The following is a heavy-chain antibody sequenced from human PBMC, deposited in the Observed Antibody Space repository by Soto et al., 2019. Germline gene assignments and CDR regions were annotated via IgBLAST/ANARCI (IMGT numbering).Heavy chain of an antibody. V-gene: IGHV3-74*01. D-gene: IGHD2-15*01. CDR3: ARDIVVVVAATHDAFDI. CDR2: INSDGSST. Sequence: QPGGSLRLSCAASGFTFSSYWMHWVRQAPGKGLVWVSRINSDGSSTSYADSVKGRFTISRDNAKNTLYLQMNSLRAEDTAVYYCARDIVVVVAATHDAFDIWGQGTMVTVSS. CDR1: GFTFSSYW. J-gene: IGHJ3*02.